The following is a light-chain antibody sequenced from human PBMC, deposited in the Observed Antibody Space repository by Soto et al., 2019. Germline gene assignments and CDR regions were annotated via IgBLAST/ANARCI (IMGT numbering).Light chain of an antibody. J-gene: IGKJ2*01. CDR1: QSISSW. CDR3: QQYNSYPYT. Sequence: DIQMTQSPSTLSASVGDRVTITCRASQSISSWLAWYQQKPGKAPKILIYKASSLESGVPSRFSGSGSGTEFSLTISSLQPDDFATFYCQQYNSYPYTFGPGTKLEIK. V-gene: IGKV1-5*03. CDR2: KAS.